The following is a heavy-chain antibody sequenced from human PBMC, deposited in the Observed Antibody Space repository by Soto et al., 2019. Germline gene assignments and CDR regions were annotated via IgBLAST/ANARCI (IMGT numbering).Heavy chain of an antibody. Sequence: SETLSLTCTVSGGSISSSSYYWGWVRQPPGKGLEWIGTISYNGATNYNPSLKSRVTISVDTPKNQFSLKLSSVTAADTAVYYCAKNWNWGSLVHWGQGTLVTVSS. V-gene: IGHV4-39*01. CDR2: ISYNGAT. CDR3: AKNWNWGSLVH. D-gene: IGHD7-27*01. J-gene: IGHJ4*02. CDR1: GGSISSSSYY.